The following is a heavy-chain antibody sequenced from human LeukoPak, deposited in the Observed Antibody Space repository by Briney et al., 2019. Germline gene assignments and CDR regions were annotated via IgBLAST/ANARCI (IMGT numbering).Heavy chain of an antibody. Sequence: PSETLSLTCTVSGGSISSYYWSWIRQPPGKGLGWMWYIYYSGSTNYTPSLKSRVTISVDTSKNQFSLKLSSVTAADTAVYYCARTAYCGGDCSVPFDYWGQGTLVTVSS. V-gene: IGHV4-59*08. D-gene: IGHD2-21*02. CDR2: IYYSGST. CDR3: ARTAYCGGDCSVPFDY. CDR1: GGSISSYY. J-gene: IGHJ4*02.